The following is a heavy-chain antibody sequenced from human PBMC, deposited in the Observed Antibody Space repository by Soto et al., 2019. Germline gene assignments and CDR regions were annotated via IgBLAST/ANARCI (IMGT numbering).Heavy chain of an antibody. J-gene: IGHJ2*01. CDR3: ARGRAPRDSICGAVTIDMYHDL. V-gene: IGHV4-4*07. D-gene: IGHD3-3*01. CDR2: IYPSGSA. Sequence: PSETLSLTCTVSGFSISRYSLSWLRQPAGKGLEWVGRIYPSGSATYNPSLKSRRTMSVNTSTNQFSLKLSSVTAADTAVYYCARGRAPRDSICGAVTIDMYHDLWGRPPLVTVS. CDR1: GFSISRYS.